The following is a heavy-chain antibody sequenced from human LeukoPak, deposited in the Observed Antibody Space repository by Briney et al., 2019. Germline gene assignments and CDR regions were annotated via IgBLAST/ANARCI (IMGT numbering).Heavy chain of an antibody. CDR3: ARGGYSAGDGSGSWPNRYGMDV. V-gene: IGHV1-69*13. J-gene: IGHJ6*04. Sequence: SVKLSCTASGGTFSSYAISWVRQAPGQGLEWMGGIIPIFGTANYAQKFQGRVTITADESTSTAYMELSSLRSEDTAVYYCARGGYSAGDGSGSWPNRYGMDVWGKGTTVTVSS. CDR1: GGTFSSYA. CDR2: IIPIFGTA. D-gene: IGHD3-10*01.